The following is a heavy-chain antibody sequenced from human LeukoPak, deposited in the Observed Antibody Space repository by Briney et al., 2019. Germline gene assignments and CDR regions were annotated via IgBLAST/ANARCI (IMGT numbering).Heavy chain of an antibody. CDR1: GGSISSGGYY. Sequence: PSQTLSLTCTVSGGSISSGGYYWSWIRQHPGKGLEWIGYIYYSGSTYYNPSLKSRVTISVDTSKNQFSLKLSSVTAADTAVYYCARGRSGGSYLYYYYYGMDVWGQGTTVTVSS. V-gene: IGHV4-31*03. CDR2: IYYSGST. J-gene: IGHJ6*02. D-gene: IGHD2-15*01. CDR3: ARGRSGGSYLYYYYYGMDV.